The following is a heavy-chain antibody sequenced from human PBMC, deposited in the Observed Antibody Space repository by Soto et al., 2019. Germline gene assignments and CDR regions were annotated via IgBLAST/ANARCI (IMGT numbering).Heavy chain of an antibody. V-gene: IGHV3-15*07. Sequence: EVQLVESAGGLVKPGGSLRLSCVASGFSFNEAWMNWVRQAPGEGLEWVGRIKTSAGGGATDYAAPVQCRCTISRDDSTNALYLHLNSLRTENTAIYYCTRGSVQGIWGQGTTVTVSS. CDR1: GFSFNEAW. J-gene: IGHJ6*02. CDR2: IKTSAGGGAT. CDR3: TRGSVQGI. D-gene: IGHD1-1*01.